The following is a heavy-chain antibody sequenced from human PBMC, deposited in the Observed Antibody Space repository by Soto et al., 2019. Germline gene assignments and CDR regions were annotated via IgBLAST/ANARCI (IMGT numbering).Heavy chain of an antibody. CDR2: ISTSSSYI. D-gene: IGHD3-16*01. Sequence: PGGSLRRSCAASGFTLRGYSINWVRQAPGKGLEWVSSISTSSSYIHYADSVKGRFTISRDNADNSLYLQMNSLRAEDTAVYYCAKGESFFDYWGQGTLVTVSS. V-gene: IGHV3-21*04. CDR1: GFTLRGYS. CDR3: AKGESFFDY. J-gene: IGHJ4*02.